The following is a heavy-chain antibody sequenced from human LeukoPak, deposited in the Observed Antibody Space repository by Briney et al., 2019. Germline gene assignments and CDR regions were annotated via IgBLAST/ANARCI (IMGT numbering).Heavy chain of an antibody. V-gene: IGHV4-34*01. Sequence: SETLSLTCAVYGGSFSGYYWSWIRQPPGKGLEWIGEINHSGSTNYNPSLKSRVIISVDTSKNQFSLKLSSVTAADTAVYYCARAVSSGGKGTYYFDYWGQGTLVTVSS. J-gene: IGHJ4*02. CDR3: ARAVSSGGKGTYYFDY. CDR1: GGSFSGYY. CDR2: INHSGST. D-gene: IGHD6-19*01.